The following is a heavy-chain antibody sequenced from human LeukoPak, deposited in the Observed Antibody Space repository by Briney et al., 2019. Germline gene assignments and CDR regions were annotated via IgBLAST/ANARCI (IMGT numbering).Heavy chain of an antibody. CDR3: ARSDWLDS. J-gene: IGHJ5*01. V-gene: IGHV3-23*01. Sequence: GGSLRLSCVGSGFTFRSHAMSWVRQAPEKGLEFVSGIYENGGTTYYADSVKGRFSISRDNAKNTLHLQMDSLRAEDTAVYYCARSDWLDSWGQGTLVIVSS. CDR1: GFTFRSHA. CDR2: IYENGGTT.